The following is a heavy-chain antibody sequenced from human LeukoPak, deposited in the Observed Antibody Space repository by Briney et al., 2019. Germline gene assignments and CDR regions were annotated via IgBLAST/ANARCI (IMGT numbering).Heavy chain of an antibody. Sequence: PSETLSLTCAVSGGSISSGGYAWSWIRQPPGKGLEWIGYIYHSGSTYYSPSLKSRVTISVDRSKNQFSLKLSSVTAADTAVYYCAGHHPRNTVDFWGQGTLVTVSS. V-gene: IGHV4-30-2*01. CDR2: IYHSGST. D-gene: IGHD2-8*02. J-gene: IGHJ4*02. CDR3: AGHHPRNTVDF. CDR1: GGSISSGGYA.